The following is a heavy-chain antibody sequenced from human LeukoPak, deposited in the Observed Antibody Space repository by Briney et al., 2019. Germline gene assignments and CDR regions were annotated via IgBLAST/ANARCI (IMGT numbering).Heavy chain of an antibody. CDR3: ARDGDYDYVWGSYRQFDY. CDR1: GLTFSSYS. D-gene: IGHD3-16*02. J-gene: IGHJ4*02. V-gene: IGHV3-21*01. CDR2: ISSSSSYI. Sequence: TGGSLRLSCAASGLTFSSYSMNWVRQAPGKGLEWVSSISSSSSYIYYADSVKGRFTISRDNAKNSLYLQMNSLRAEDTAVYYCARDGDYDYVWGSYRQFDYWGQGTLVTVSS.